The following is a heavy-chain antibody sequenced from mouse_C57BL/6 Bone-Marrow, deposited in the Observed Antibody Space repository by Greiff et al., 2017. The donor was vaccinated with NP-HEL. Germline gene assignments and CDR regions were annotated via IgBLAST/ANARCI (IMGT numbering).Heavy chain of an antibody. Sequence: EVQLQQSGGGLVQPGGSMKLSCAASGFTFSDAWMDWVRQSPEKGLEWVAEIRNKANNHATYYAESVKGRFTISRDDSKSSVYLQMNSLRAEDTGIYYCSTIPTTWFAYWGQGTLVTVSA. CDR3: STIPTTWFAY. D-gene: IGHD2-1*01. V-gene: IGHV6-6*01. CDR2: IRNKANNHAT. J-gene: IGHJ3*01. CDR1: GFTFSDAW.